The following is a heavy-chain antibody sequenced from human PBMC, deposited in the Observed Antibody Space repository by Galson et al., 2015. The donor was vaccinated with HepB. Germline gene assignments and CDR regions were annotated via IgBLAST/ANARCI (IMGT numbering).Heavy chain of an antibody. CDR1: GFTFSSYG. J-gene: IGHJ4*02. CDR3: ARGGGYYDSSGIDY. D-gene: IGHD3-22*01. CDR2: IWCDGSNK. V-gene: IGHV3-33*08. Sequence: SLRLSCAASGFTFSSYGMHWVRQAPGKGLEWVAVIWCDGSNKYYADSVKGRFSISRDNSKNTLYLQMNSLRAKDTAVYYCARGGGYYDSSGIDYWGQGTLVTVSS.